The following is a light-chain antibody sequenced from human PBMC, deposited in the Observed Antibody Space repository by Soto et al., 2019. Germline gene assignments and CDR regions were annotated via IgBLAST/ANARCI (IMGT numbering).Light chain of an antibody. Sequence: IVMTQSPATLSVSPGERATLSCRASQSVGSNLAWYQQKPGQAPRLLIYGASTRATGIPARFSGSRSGAEFTLTINSLQSEDFAVYYCQPYNNWPLTFGGGTKV. J-gene: IGKJ4*01. CDR2: GAS. CDR3: QPYNNWPLT. CDR1: QSVGSN. V-gene: IGKV3-15*01.